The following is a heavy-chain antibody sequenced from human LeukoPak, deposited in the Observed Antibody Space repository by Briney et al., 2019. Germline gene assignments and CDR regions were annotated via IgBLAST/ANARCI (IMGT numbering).Heavy chain of an antibody. CDR1: GGSIDSTNW. Sequence: SETLSLTCAVSGGSIDSTNWWNWVRQPPGKGLEWIGEIHHDGTINYNPSLKSRVTLSVDKSKNQFSLRLNSVTAADTAMYYCARSHDHLWGNYPDYWGQGTLVTVSS. V-gene: IGHV4-4*02. CDR3: ARSHDHLWGNYPDY. CDR2: IHHDGTI. J-gene: IGHJ4*02. D-gene: IGHD3-16*02.